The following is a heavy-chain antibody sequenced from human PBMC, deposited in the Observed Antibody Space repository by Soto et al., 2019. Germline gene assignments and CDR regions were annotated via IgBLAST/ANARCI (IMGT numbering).Heavy chain of an antibody. D-gene: IGHD3-22*01. Sequence: PSETLSLTCTVSGGSISSYYWSWIRQPPGKGLEWIGYIYYSGSTNYNPSLKSRVTISVDTSKNQFSLKLSSVTAADTAVYYCARLGGGYDSSGYYPLGAFDIWSQGTMVTVSS. CDR2: IYYSGST. CDR3: ARLGGGYDSSGYYPLGAFDI. V-gene: IGHV4-59*01. J-gene: IGHJ3*02. CDR1: GGSISSYY.